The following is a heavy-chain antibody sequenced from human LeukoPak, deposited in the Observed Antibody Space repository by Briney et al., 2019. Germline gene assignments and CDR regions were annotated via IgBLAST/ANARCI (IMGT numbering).Heavy chain of an antibody. CDR3: SRLEDTSPIEVALDI. J-gene: IGHJ3*02. CDR2: IRSKRNNYAT. V-gene: IGHV3-73*01. Sequence: GGSLKLFCAGSGFTLSGSVIHWVPQAAGKGLEWVGRIRSKRNNYATAYAASVKGRVTISRDDSKNTVYLHMDSLKSEDTALYYCSRLEDTSPIEVALDIWGQGTVVTVSS. CDR1: GFTLSGSV. D-gene: IGHD2-2*01.